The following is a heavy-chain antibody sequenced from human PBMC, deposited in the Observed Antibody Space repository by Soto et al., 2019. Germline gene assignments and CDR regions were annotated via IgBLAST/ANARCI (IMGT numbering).Heavy chain of an antibody. J-gene: IGHJ3*02. V-gene: IGHV4-61*01. CDR3: ASTAVTIFGVVIVLGAFDI. D-gene: IGHD3-3*01. CDR2: IYYSGST. CDR1: GGSVSSGSYY. Sequence: SETLSLTCTVSGGSVSSGSYYWSWIRQPPGKGLEWIGYIYYSGSTNYNPSLKSRVTISVDTSKNQFSLKLSSVTAADTAVYYCASTAVTIFGVVIVLGAFDIWGQGTMVIVSS.